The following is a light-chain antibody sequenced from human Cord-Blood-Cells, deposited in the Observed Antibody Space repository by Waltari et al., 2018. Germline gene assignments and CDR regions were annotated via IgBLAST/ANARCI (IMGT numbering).Light chain of an antibody. CDR2: DVS. CDR3: CSYAGSSLV. Sequence: QSALTQPRSVSGSPGQSVTISCTGTSSDVGGYNYVSWYQQHPGKAPKLMMYDVSKRPSGVPDRFSGSKSGNTASLTISGLQAEDEADYYCCSYAGSSLVFGGGTKLTVL. CDR1: SSDVGGYNY. V-gene: IGLV2-11*01. J-gene: IGLJ3*02.